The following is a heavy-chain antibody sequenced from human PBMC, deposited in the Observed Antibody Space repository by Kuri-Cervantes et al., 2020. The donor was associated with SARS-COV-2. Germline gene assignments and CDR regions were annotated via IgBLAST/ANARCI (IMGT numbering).Heavy chain of an antibody. D-gene: IGHD3-10*01. CDR3: ARVVTMVRGVIENGMDV. J-gene: IGHJ6*02. V-gene: IGHV3-21*01. CDR1: GFTFSSYS. Sequence: GESLKISCAASGFTFSSYSMNWVRQAPGKGLEWVSSISSSSSYIYYADSAKGRFTISRDNAKNSLYLQMNSLRAEDTAVYYCARVVTMVRGVIENGMDVWGQGTTVTVSS. CDR2: ISSSSSYI.